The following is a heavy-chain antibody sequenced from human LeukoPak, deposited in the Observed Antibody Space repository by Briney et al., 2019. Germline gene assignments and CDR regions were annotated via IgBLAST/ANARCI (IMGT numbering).Heavy chain of an antibody. Sequence: SVKVSCKASGGTFSSYAISWVRQAPGQGLEWMGGIIPIFGTANYAQKFQGRVTITADESTSTAYMELSSLRSEDTAVYYCARKPYSGYDAYYYYGMDVWGQGTTVTVSS. D-gene: IGHD5-12*01. CDR1: GGTFSSYA. V-gene: IGHV1-69*13. CDR3: ARKPYSGYDAYYYYGMDV. CDR2: IIPIFGTA. J-gene: IGHJ6*02.